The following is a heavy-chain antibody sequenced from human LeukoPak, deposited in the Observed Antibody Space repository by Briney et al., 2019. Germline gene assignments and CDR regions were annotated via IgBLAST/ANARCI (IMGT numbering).Heavy chain of an antibody. D-gene: IGHD3-22*01. V-gene: IGHV3-23*01. CDR2: ISGSGGST. Sequence: PGGSLRLSCAASGFTFSSYAMSWVRQAPGKGLEWVSAISGSGGSTYYADSVKGRFTISRENSKNTLYLQMNSLRAEDTAVYYCAKGDYYDSSGYLDYWGQGTLVTVSS. CDR3: AKGDYYDSSGYLDY. CDR1: GFTFSSYA. J-gene: IGHJ4*02.